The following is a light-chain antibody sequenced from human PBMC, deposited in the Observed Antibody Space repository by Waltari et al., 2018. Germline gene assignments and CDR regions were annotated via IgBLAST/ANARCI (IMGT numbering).Light chain of an antibody. V-gene: IGKV1-39*01. J-gene: IGKJ1*01. CDR2: AAS. CDR3: QQSYSTWT. Sequence: DIQMTQSPSSLSASVGDRVTITCRASHNINSCLNWYQQKPGRAPKLLIYAASSLHSGVPARFSGSGSGTDYTLTISSLQPEDFATYYCQQSYSTWTSGHGTKVEI. CDR1: HNINSC.